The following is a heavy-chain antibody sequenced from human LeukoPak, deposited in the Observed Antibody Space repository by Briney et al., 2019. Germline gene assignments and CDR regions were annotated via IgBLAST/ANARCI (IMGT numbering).Heavy chain of an antibody. Sequence: GGSLRLSCAASGFTFSSYGMSWVRQAPGKGLEGVSAISGSGGSTYYADSVKGRFTISRDNSKNTLYLQMNSLRAEDTAVQYCAKDRWGARAFDIWGQGTMVTVSS. CDR2: ISGSGGST. V-gene: IGHV3-23*01. CDR3: AKDRWGARAFDI. CDR1: GFTFSSYG. D-gene: IGHD4-23*01. J-gene: IGHJ3*02.